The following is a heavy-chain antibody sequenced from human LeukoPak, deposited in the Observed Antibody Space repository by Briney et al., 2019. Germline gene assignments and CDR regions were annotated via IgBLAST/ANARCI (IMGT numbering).Heavy chain of an antibody. D-gene: IGHD4-17*01. Sequence: GGSLRLSCAASGFTFNNYGMDWVRQAPGKGLEWVSSIRSSSTYIYYADSVKGRFTISRDNAKNSLYLQMNSLRAEDTAVYYCARDYGDRCFDYWGQGTLVTVSS. CDR2: IRSSSTYI. V-gene: IGHV3-21*01. J-gene: IGHJ4*02. CDR1: GFTFNNYG. CDR3: ARDYGDRCFDY.